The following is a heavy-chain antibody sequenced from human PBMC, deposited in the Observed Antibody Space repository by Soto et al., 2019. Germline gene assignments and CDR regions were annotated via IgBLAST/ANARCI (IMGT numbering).Heavy chain of an antibody. CDR2: IKQDGSEK. D-gene: IGHD6-19*01. CDR1: AFAISSYW. CDR3: AREGSLSGWYYFDY. J-gene: IGHJ4*02. Sequence: AGCLRHSCAVSAFAISSYWMSWVRQAPGKGLEWVANIKQDGSEKYYVDSVKGRFTISRDNAKNSLYLQMNSLRAEDTAVYYCAREGSLSGWYYFDYWGQGTLVTVSS. V-gene: IGHV3-7*05.